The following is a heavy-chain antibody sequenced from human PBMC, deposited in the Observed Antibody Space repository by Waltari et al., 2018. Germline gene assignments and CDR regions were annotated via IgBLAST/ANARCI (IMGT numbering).Heavy chain of an antibody. CDR3: AKGKSITIFGVVISY. CDR1: GITFSSYA. V-gene: IGHV3-23*01. Sequence: EVQLLESGGGLVQQGGSLRLSCEASGITFSSYAMSWVRKAPGKGLEWVSAISGSCGSTYYADSVKGRFTISRDNSKNTLYLQMNSLRAEDTAVYYCAKGKSITIFGVVISYWGQGTLVTVSS. J-gene: IGHJ4*02. CDR2: ISGSCGST. D-gene: IGHD3-3*01.